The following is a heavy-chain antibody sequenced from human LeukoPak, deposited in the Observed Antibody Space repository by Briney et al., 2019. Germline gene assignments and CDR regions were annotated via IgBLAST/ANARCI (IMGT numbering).Heavy chain of an antibody. CDR2: ISAYNGNT. Sequence: ASVKVSCKASGHTFTSYGISWVRQAPGQGLERMGWISAYNGNTNNAQKLQGRVTMTTDTSTSTAYMELRSLRSDDTAVYYCAREITMVRGVPLYYFDYWGQGTLVTVSS. CDR1: GHTFTSYG. CDR3: AREITMVRGVPLYYFDY. D-gene: IGHD3-10*01. J-gene: IGHJ4*02. V-gene: IGHV1-18*04.